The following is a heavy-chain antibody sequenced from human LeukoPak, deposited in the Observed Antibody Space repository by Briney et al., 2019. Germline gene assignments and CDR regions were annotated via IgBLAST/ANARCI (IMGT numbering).Heavy chain of an antibody. CDR2: INPSGGGT. Sequence: GVSVKVSCKASGYTFNNYYMYWVRQAPGQGLEWMGMINPSGGGTSYAQRFQGRVTMTRDTSTRTVYMEVSSLKPEDTAVYYCARQGAYSSAIGMGYWGQGTLVTVSS. D-gene: IGHD6-19*01. CDR3: ARQGAYSSAIGMGY. J-gene: IGHJ4*02. CDR1: GYTFNNYY. V-gene: IGHV1-46*02.